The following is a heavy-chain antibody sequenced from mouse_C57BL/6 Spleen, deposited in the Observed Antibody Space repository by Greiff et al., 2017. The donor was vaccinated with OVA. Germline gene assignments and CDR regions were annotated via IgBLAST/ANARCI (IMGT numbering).Heavy chain of an antibody. J-gene: IGHJ1*03. V-gene: IGHV5-16*01. Sequence: EVQVVESEGGLVQPGSSMTLSCTASGFTFSDYYMAWVRQVPEKGLEWVANINYDGSSTYYLDSLKSRFIISRDNAKNILYLQMSSLKSEDTATYYCARESPQYYGSSGHWYFDVWGTGTTVTVSS. CDR3: ARESPQYYGSSGHWYFDV. D-gene: IGHD1-1*01. CDR2: INYDGSST. CDR1: GFTFSDYY.